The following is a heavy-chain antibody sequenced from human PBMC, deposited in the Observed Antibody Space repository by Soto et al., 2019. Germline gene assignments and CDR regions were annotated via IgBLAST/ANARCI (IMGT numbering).Heavy chain of an antibody. J-gene: IGHJ4*01. CDR3: TTDSYITVTPVRLDY. D-gene: IGHD4-4*01. Sequence: EVQLVESGGGLVKPGGSLTLSCAASGFTFSNAWINWVRQAPGQGLEWVGRVKSKTHGGTPDFAASVKGRFALSRDDSISMAFMRMNSLKIEDTAVYYCTTDSYITVTPVRLDYWGHGTRVTVSS. CDR2: VKSKTHGGTP. CDR1: GFTFSNAW. V-gene: IGHV3-15*07.